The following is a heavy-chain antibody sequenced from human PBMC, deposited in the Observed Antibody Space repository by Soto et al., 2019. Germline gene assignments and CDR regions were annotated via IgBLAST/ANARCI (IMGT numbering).Heavy chain of an antibody. CDR2: IYHSGST. Sequence: LSLTCAVSGGSISSGGYSWSWIRQPPGKGLEWIGYIYHSGSTYYNPSLKSRVTISVDRSKNQFSLKLSSVTAADTAVYYCASCLSYYLAYWGQGTLVTVSS. CDR3: ASCLSYYLAY. V-gene: IGHV4-30-2*01. CDR1: GGSISSGGYS. J-gene: IGHJ4*02.